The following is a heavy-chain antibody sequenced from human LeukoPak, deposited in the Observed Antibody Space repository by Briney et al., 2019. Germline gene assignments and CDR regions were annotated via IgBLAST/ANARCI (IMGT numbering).Heavy chain of an antibody. Sequence: SPRLSCAASGFTFDDYAMHWVRQAPGKGLEWVSGISWNSGSIGYADSVKGRFTISRDNAKNSLYLQMNSLRAEDTALYYCAKDTVGIVAKSGPHYGMDVWGQGTTVTVSS. D-gene: IGHD5-12*01. J-gene: IGHJ6*02. CDR1: GFTFDDYA. V-gene: IGHV3-9*01. CDR2: ISWNSGSI. CDR3: AKDTVGIVAKSGPHYGMDV.